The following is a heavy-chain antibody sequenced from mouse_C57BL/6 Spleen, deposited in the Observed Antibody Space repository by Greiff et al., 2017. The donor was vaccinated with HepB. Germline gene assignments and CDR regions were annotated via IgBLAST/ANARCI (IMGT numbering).Heavy chain of an antibody. V-gene: IGHV1-18*01. J-gene: IGHJ4*01. CDR3: ASAGKDYYAMDY. CDR2: INPNNGGT. CDR1: GYTFTDYN. Sequence: VQLQQSGPELVKPGASVKIPCKASGYTFTDYNMDWVKQSHGKSLEWIGDINPNNGGTIYNQKFKGKATLTVDKSSSTAYMELRSLTSEDTAVYYCASAGKDYYAMDYWGQGTSVTVSS. D-gene: IGHD4-1*01.